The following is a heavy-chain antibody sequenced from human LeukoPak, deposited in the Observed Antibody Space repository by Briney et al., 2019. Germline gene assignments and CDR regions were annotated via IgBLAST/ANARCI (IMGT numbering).Heavy chain of an antibody. D-gene: IGHD3-22*01. Sequence: ASVKVSCKASAYTFTNYYMHWVRHAPGQGLEWMGWINPNGGGTNYAQKFQGRVTMTRDTSISTAYMELSGLKSDDTAVYYCARDSSDTWGQGTLVTVSS. V-gene: IGHV1-2*02. CDR3: ARDSSDT. CDR2: INPNGGGT. CDR1: AYTFTNYY. J-gene: IGHJ5*02.